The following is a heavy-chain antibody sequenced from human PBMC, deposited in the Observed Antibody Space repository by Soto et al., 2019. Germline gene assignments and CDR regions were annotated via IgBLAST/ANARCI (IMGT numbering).Heavy chain of an antibody. CDR1: GFTFGDYW. CDR2: MTGDGRTT. CDR3: ATAEVDY. V-gene: IGHV3-74*03. Sequence: GGSLRLSCTASGFTFGDYWMHWVRQPPGKGPEWVSRMTGDGRTTQYADSVKGRFTASRDNAKSTLYLQMNSLRAEDTAVYYCATAEVDYWGPGTLVTVS. J-gene: IGHJ4*02.